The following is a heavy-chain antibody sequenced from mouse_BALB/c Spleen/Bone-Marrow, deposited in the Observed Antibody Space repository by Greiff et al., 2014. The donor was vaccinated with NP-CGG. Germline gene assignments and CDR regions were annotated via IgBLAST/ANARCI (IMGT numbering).Heavy chain of an antibody. Sequence: VQLQQSGPELVKPGASVKVSCKASGYSFTDYNMYWVKQSHGKSLEWIGYIGPYNGGTTYNQKFKGKAILTADKSSSTAFMHLNSLTSEDSSVYYCTREHGWYFDVWGAGTTVTVSS. CDR1: GYSFTDYN. CDR3: TREHGWYFDV. CDR2: IGPYNGGT. V-gene: IGHV1S135*01. J-gene: IGHJ1*01.